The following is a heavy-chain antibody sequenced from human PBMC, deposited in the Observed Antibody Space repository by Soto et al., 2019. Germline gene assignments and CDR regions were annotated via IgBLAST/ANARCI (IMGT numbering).Heavy chain of an antibody. D-gene: IGHD3-10*01. Sequence: LETLHLTCTVSGYSISRYYWSLVRQLPGKGLEWIGYIYYSGSANYNPSLKRRVTISVDTSKNQFTLKLSSVSAADKAVYYSASVPTRGFGEANWFDPWGQGTLVTVSS. V-gene: IGHV4-59*01. CDR1: GYSISRYY. CDR2: IYYSGSA. J-gene: IGHJ5*02. CDR3: ASVPTRGFGEANWFDP.